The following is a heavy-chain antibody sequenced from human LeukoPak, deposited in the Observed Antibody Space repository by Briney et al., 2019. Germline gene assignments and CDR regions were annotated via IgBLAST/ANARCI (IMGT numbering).Heavy chain of an antibody. V-gene: IGHV3-30*02. D-gene: IGHD1-26*01. CDR1: GFTFSAYD. Sequence: GGSLRLSCAASGFTFSAYDMQWVRQAPGKGLEWVAFIRYDGSNKYYADSVKGRFTISRDNSKNTLYLQMNSLRAEDTAVYYCASEYSGSYDYWGQGTLVTVSS. CDR3: ASEYSGSYDY. J-gene: IGHJ4*02. CDR2: IRYDGSNK.